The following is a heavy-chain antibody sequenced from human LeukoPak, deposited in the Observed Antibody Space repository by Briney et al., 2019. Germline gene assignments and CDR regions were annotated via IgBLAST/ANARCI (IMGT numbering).Heavy chain of an antibody. V-gene: IGHV3-23*01. J-gene: IGHJ6*03. CDR1: GFSFNYYA. CDR2: ISGSGGST. D-gene: IGHD4-11*01. Sequence: GGSLRLSCAASGFSFNYYAMSWVRQAPGEGLEWVSVISGSGGSTHYADSVKGRFTISRDNSKNTLYLQMNSLRAEDTAVYYCAKAPHSNYDYYYYYYMDVWGKGTTVTVSS. CDR3: AKAPHSNYDYYYYYYMDV.